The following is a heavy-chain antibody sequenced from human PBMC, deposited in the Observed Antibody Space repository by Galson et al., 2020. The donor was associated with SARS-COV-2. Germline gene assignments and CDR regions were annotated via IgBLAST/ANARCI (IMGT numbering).Heavy chain of an antibody. J-gene: IGHJ4*02. V-gene: IGHV1-18*01. Sequence: GESLKISCKASGYTFTSYGISWVRQAPGQGLEWMGWISAYNGNTNYAQKLQGRVTMTTDTSTSTAYMELRSLRSDDTAVYYCARVAQSITIFGVVSLGPFDYWGQGTLVTVSS. CDR1: GYTFTSYG. D-gene: IGHD3-3*01. CDR3: ARVAQSITIFGVVSLGPFDY. CDR2: ISAYNGNT.